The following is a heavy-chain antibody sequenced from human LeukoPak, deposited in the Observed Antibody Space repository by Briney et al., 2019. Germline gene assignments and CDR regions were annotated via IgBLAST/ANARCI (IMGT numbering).Heavy chain of an antibody. CDR2: ISWNSGSI. CDR3: AKDIAAAGKSGFDY. D-gene: IGHD6-13*01. V-gene: IGHV3-9*01. J-gene: IGHJ4*02. CDR1: GFTFDDYA. Sequence: PGRSLRLSCAASGFTFDDYAMHWVRQAPGKGPEWVSGISWNSGSIGYADSVKGRFTISRDNAKNSLYLQMNSLRAEDTALYYCAKDIAAAGKSGFDYWGQGTLVTVSS.